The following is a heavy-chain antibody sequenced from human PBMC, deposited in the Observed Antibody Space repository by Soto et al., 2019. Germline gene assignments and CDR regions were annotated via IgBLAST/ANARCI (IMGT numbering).Heavy chain of an antibody. J-gene: IGHJ4*02. CDR1: GYTFSHYG. V-gene: IGHV1-8*02. Sequence: GASVKVSCKASGYTFSHYGISWVRQAPGKGQEWMGGIDPEDGTTIYAQKFQGRVTMTKDTSITTAYMELSSLRSEDTAMYYCARPDYWGQGTLVTVSS. CDR2: IDPEDGTT. CDR3: ARPDY.